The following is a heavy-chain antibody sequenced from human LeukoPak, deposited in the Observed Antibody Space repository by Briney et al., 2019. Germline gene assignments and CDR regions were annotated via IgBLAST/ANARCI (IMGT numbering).Heavy chain of an antibody. J-gene: IGHJ4*02. CDR1: GFTFSSHA. V-gene: IGHV3-23*01. D-gene: IGHD3-3*01. CDR3: AKETRIITIFGALDY. Sequence: GGSLRLSCAASGFTFSSHAMSWVRQAPGKGLEWVSAISGSGGSTYYADSVKGRFTISRDNSKNTLYLQMNSLRAEDTAVYYCAKETRIITIFGALDYWGQGTLVTVSS. CDR2: ISGSGGST.